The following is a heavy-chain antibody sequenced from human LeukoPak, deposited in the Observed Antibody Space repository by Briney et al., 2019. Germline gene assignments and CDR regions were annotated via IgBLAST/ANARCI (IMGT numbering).Heavy chain of an antibody. CDR1: GFTFSTYA. CDR3: VKGSAAAGTIYTFDI. J-gene: IGHJ3*02. CDR2: IIGSGVSA. D-gene: IGHD6-13*01. V-gene: IGHV3-23*01. Sequence: GGSLRLSCAASGFTFSTYAMSWVRQAPGKGLEWVSAIIGSGVSAYYADSVKGRFTISRDNSKNTLNLQMNSLRAEDTAVYYCVKGSAAAGTIYTFDIWGQGTMVTVSS.